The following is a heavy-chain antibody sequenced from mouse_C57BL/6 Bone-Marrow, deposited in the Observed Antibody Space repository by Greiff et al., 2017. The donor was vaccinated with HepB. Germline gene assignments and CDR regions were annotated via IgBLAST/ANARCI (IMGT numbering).Heavy chain of an antibody. CDR3: ARGGYYDYDGAWFAY. CDR2: IDPSDSYT. J-gene: IGHJ3*01. CDR1: GYTFTSYW. V-gene: IGHV1-50*01. D-gene: IGHD2-4*01. Sequence: QVQLQQSGAELVKPGASVKLSCKASGYTFTSYWMQWVKQRPGQGLEWIGEIDPSDSYTNYNQKFKGKATLTVDTSSSTAYMQLSSLTSEDSAVYYCARGGYYDYDGAWFAYWGQGTLVTVSA.